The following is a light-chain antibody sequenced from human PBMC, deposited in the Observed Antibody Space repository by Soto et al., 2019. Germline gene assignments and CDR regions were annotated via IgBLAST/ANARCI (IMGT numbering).Light chain of an antibody. J-gene: IGKJ1*01. CDR1: QGVSSN. Sequence: EIVMTQSPATLSVSPGERATLSCRASQGVSSNLAWYQQKPGQAPRLLIYDASSRATGIPDRFSGGGYGTDFTLTISRLETEDFAVYYCQQYGSSPRTLGQGTKVESK. CDR3: QQYGSSPRT. CDR2: DAS. V-gene: IGKV3-20*01.